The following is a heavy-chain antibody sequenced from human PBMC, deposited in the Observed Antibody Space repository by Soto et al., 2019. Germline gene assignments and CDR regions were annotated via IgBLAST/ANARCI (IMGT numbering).Heavy chain of an antibody. CDR2: ISSTRGTI. CDR3: ANQKIRFSVAGTLYGLGV. J-gene: IGHJ6*02. Sequence: EGQLVESGGNLVRQGGSLRLSCEASGFVFSTYSMNWVRQAPGKGLEWISYISSTRGTIYYADSVKGRFTIFRDNAKNSLFLQMNGLRDDDTAVYYCANQKIRFSVAGTLYGLGVWGQGTTVTGSS. CDR1: GFVFSTYS. V-gene: IGHV3-48*02. D-gene: IGHD6-19*01.